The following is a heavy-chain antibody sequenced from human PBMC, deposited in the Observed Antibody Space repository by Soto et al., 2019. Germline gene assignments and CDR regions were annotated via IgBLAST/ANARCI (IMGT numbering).Heavy chain of an antibody. D-gene: IGHD3-22*01. J-gene: IGHJ4*02. V-gene: IGHV1-18*01. CDR1: GYTFTSYG. CDR3: ARTGGNSGYYRYFED. Sequence: QVQLVQSGAEVKKPGASVKVSCKASGYTFTSYGISWVRQAPGQGLEWMGWISAYNGNTNYAQMFQGRVTMTTDTSTNTGYMDLRSLRSDDTAVYYCARTGGNSGYYRYFEDWGQGTLVTVCS. CDR2: ISAYNGNT.